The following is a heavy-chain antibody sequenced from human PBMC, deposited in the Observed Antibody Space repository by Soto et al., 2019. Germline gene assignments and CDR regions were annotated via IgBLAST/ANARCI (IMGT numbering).Heavy chain of an antibody. CDR2: ISGSSRNM. V-gene: IGHV3-21*01. Sequence: GGSLRLSCATSGFIFSNYVMHWARQAPGEGQGLRRVLEWVSSISGSSRNMYYADSVKGRFTISRDNAKNSLYLQMNSLRAEDTAVYYCASYHFDNIGYQADYWGPGTLVTVSS. J-gene: IGHJ4*02. CDR3: ASYHFDNIGYQADY. D-gene: IGHD3-22*01. CDR1: GFIFSNYV.